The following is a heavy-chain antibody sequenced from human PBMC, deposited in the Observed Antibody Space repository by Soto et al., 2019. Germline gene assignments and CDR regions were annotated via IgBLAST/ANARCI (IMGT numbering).Heavy chain of an antibody. D-gene: IGHD1-26*01. V-gene: IGHV4-34*01. J-gene: IGHJ6*02. CDR1: GGSFTDYY. CDR3: ARGENDHSGLYSWAPLGFDV. Sequence: QVQLRQWGAGLLKPSETLVLTCAVSGGSFTDYYWGWIRQSPGKGLEWIGEINHSASSTYNPSLASRVTILMNKSKKQFSRRLTSVNAAKTAMYYCARGENDHSGLYSWAPLGFDVWGQGTTVTVSS. CDR2: INHSASS.